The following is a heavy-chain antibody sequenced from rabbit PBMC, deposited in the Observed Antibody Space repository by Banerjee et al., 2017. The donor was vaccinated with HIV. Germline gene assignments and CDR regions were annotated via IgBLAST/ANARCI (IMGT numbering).Heavy chain of an antibody. D-gene: IGHD3-3*01. CDR2: IDTGNTNS. V-gene: IGHV1S45*01. CDR3: SRGLVAGVLDL. J-gene: IGHJ3*01. CDR1: GFTISSYS. Sequence: QEQLVESGGGLVQAGGSLKLSCKASGFTISSYSMQWVRQAPGKGLEWIGCIDTGNTNSWYANWAKGRFTISKTSSTTVTLQLNSLTAADTATYFCSRGLVAGVLDLWGQGTLVTVS.